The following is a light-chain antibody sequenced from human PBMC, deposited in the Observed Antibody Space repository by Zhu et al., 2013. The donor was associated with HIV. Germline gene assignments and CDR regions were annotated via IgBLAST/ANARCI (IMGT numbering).Light chain of an antibody. J-gene: IGKJ4*01. CDR1: QSVSSSY. CDR2: DAS. CDR3: QQFAMYPLT. V-gene: IGKV3-20*01. Sequence: EIVLTQSPGTLSLSPGERATLSCRASQSVSSSYLAWYQQKPGQAPRLLIYDASSRATGIPDRFSGSGSGTDFTFTISSLQPEDFATYYCQQFAMYPLTFGGGTKVEIK.